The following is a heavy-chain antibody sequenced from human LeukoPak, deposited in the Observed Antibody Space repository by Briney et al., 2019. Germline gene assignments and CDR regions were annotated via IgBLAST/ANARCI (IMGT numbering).Heavy chain of an antibody. J-gene: IGHJ4*02. CDR2: VYYSGST. V-gene: IGHV4-59*08. Sequence: SGTLSLTRTVSVGSLSSYFWSWMRPPPGKGLEGIGYVYYSGSTNYNPSLKSRVPISVDTSKNQFSLKLSSVTAADKAVYYCARHAGVVVYSDYWGQGTLVTVSS. D-gene: IGHD3-22*01. CDR1: VGSLSSYF. CDR3: ARHAGVVVYSDY.